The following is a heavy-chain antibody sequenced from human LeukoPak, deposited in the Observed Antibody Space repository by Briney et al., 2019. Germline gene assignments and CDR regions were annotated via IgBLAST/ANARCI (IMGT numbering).Heavy chain of an antibody. CDR3: ARAYYYDSSGAFDC. CDR1: GFTFSDYY. Sequence: GGSLRLSCAASGFTFSDYYMSWIRQAPGKGLEWVSNIRSSGSTIYIADPVKGRFTISRDNAKNSLYLQMNSLRAEDTAVYYCARAYYYDSSGAFDCWGQGTLVTVSS. V-gene: IGHV3-11*04. D-gene: IGHD3-22*01. CDR2: IRSSGSTI. J-gene: IGHJ4*02.